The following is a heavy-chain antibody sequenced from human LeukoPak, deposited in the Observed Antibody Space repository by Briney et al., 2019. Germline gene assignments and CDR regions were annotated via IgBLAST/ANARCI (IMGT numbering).Heavy chain of an antibody. D-gene: IGHD6-13*01. CDR3: GAAAGTRGFDP. CDR1: GGSFSGYY. J-gene: IGHJ5*02. Sequence: SETLSLTCAVYGGSFSGYYWSWIRQPPGKGLEWIGEINHSGSTNYNPSLKSRVTISVDTSKNQFSLKLSSVTAADTAVYYCGAAAGTRGFDPWGQGTLVTVSS. CDR2: INHSGST. V-gene: IGHV4-34*01.